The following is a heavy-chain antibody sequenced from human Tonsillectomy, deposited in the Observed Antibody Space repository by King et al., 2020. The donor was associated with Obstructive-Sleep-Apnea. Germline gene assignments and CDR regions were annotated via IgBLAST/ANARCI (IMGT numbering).Heavy chain of an antibody. D-gene: IGHD3-10*01. CDR2: IVPIVGIP. CDR3: ARDAVYGSGNYHWYFDL. J-gene: IGHJ2*01. V-gene: IGHV1-69*04. CDR1: GVTFSNYA. Sequence: QLVQSGAEVKKPGSSVKVSCKASGVTFSNYALSWVRQAPRQGLVWIGRIVPIVGIPNYAPKLQGRVTITVDKSPRTAYLELSSLTSEDTAVYFCARDAVYGSGNYHWYFDLWGRGTLVTVSS.